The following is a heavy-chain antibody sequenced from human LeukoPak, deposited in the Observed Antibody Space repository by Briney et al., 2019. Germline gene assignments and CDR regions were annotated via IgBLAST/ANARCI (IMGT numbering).Heavy chain of an antibody. CDR2: ISFDGSKK. CDR1: GFTFSGFG. CDR3: AKVRGCSNGVCYKGGMDV. J-gene: IGHJ6*02. Sequence: GGSLRLSCAASGFTFSGFGIHWVRQAPGKGLEWVAVISFDGSKKYYAGSVKGRFIISRDNSKNTLDLQMNSLRAEDTAVYYCAKVRGCSNGVCYKGGMDVWGQGTTVTVSS. D-gene: IGHD2-8*01. V-gene: IGHV3-30*18.